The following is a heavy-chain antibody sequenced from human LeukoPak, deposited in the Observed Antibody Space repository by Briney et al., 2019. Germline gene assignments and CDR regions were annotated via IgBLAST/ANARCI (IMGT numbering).Heavy chain of an antibody. CDR3: AKGPLRGTAAAIDY. CDR2: ISYDGRNI. J-gene: IGHJ4*02. D-gene: IGHD2-2*01. CDR1: GFTFNNYG. V-gene: IGHV3-30*18. Sequence: PGGSLRLSCAASGFTFNNYGMHWVCQAPGKGLEWEAVISYDGRNIHYPDSVKGRFTISRDISTDTLWLQMDSLRTEDTAVYYCAKGPLRGTAAAIDYWGQGTLVTVSS.